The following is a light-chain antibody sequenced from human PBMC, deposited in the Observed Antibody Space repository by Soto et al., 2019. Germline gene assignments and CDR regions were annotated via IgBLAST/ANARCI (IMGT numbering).Light chain of an antibody. J-gene: IGLJ3*02. CDR2: VNT. Sequence: QSVLTQPPSVSGAPGQRVTISCTGNSSNFGTHYDVHWYQQFPGTAPKLLIYVNTNRASGGPARFSGSKSDTSAFLAITGLQAEDEADYYCQSFDSSLPGLMFGLGTKLTVL. CDR1: SSNFGTHYD. CDR3: QSFDSSLPGLM. V-gene: IGLV1-40*01.